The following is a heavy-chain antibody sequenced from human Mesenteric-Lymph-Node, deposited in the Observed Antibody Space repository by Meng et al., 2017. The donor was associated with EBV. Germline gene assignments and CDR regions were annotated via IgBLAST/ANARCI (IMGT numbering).Heavy chain of an antibody. CDR3: SRLVSGCSGSSYFDS. D-gene: IGHD3-10*02. Sequence: RQGKGSGPGLVKPSETLSLTGTVCGGSIRSSSYCWGWIRQPPGKGLEWIGTFYYSGSTYYNPSLTRLVTISVAPSHPPFSLPLRSVPAPAPALSYSSRLVSGCSGSSYFDSWGQGTLVTVSS. V-gene: IGHV4-39*01. CDR1: GGSIRSSSYC. CDR2: FYYSGST. J-gene: IGHJ4*02.